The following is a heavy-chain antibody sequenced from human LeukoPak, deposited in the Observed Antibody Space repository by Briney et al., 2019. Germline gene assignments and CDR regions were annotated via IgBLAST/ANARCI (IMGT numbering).Heavy chain of an antibody. CDR2: TRNKAKSFTT. Sequence: PGGSLRLSCAASGFTFSSYSMNWVRQAPGKGLEWVGRTRNKAKSFTTDYGASVKGRFSISRDDSKSSLYLQMNSLKTEDTAVYYCTIPPGPGNSYSDYWGQGTLVTVSS. CDR3: TIPPGPGNSYSDY. V-gene: IGHV3-72*01. J-gene: IGHJ4*02. D-gene: IGHD4-23*01. CDR1: GFTFSSYS.